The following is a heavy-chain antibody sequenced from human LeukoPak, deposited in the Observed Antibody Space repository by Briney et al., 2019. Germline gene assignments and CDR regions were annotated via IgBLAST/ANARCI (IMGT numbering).Heavy chain of an antibody. Sequence: SETLSLTCTVSGVSMSAYQWSWVRQSPEKGLEWIGCINIKGETSYNPSLKSRVTTSVDTSESQFSLRLTSVTAADTAVYYCATSNDAKIAPFDHWGQGAPVTVSS. V-gene: IGHV4-4*09. D-gene: IGHD2-21*01. CDR1: GVSMSAYQ. J-gene: IGHJ4*02. CDR2: INIKGET. CDR3: ATSNDAKIAPFDH.